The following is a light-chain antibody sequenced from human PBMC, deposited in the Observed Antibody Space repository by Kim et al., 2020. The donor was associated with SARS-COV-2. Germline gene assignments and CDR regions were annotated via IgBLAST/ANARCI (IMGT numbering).Light chain of an antibody. CDR1: RSKAAYNY. Sequence: VTIYCSDGRSKAAYNYLYWYQQLPTTAPKLLIYTNNQRPSGVPDRFSGSKSGTSASLAISGLRSEDEADYYCAAWDDSLNGHVAFGGGTKVTVL. CDR2: TNN. V-gene: IGLV1-47*02. CDR3: AAWDDSLNGHVA. J-gene: IGLJ2*01.